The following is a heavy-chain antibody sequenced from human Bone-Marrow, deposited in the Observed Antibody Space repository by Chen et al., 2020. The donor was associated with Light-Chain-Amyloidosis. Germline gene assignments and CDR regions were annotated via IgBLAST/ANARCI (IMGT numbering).Heavy chain of an antibody. D-gene: IGHD5-12*01. CDR3: SREFTGYDDY. V-gene: IGHV3-74*01. Sequence: DVQLLESGGGLVQPGGSLRLSCAASGFTFRTSWMHWVRQAPGKGLVWVSRINPDGTRVDYADSVRGRFTISRDDAKGTVDLQMNSLRAEETAVYYCSREFTGYDDYWGQGTLVTVSS. CDR1: GFTFRTSW. CDR2: INPDGTRV. J-gene: IGHJ4*02.